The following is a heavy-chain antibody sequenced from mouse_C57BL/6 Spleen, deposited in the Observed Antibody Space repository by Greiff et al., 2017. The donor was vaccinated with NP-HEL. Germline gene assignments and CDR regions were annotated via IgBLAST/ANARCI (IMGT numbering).Heavy chain of an antibody. V-gene: IGHV1-55*01. Sequence: VQLQQPGAELVKPGASVKMSCKASGYTFTRSCITWVKQRPGQGLEWIGDIYPGSGSPNYNEKFKSKATLSVDTSSITAYMQLIILTSEDSAVYYCARKHGYRAMDYWGQGTSVTVSS. CDR3: ARKHGYRAMDY. CDR2: IYPGSGSP. CDR1: GYTFTRSC. J-gene: IGHJ4*01. D-gene: IGHD2-2*01.